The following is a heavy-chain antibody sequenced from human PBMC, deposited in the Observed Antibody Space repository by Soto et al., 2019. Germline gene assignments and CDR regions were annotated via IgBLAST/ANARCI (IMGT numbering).Heavy chain of an antibody. CDR1: GFTFSTYP. J-gene: IGHJ4*02. CDR3: ARDYCPGGVCYTIFDY. CDR2: ISGNGGST. Sequence: EVQLVESGGTLAQPGGSLRLSCAASGFTFSTYPMHWVRQGPGTGLEYVAGISGNGGSTHYANSVKGRFTISRDNSKSTLYLQMGSLRAEDMAVYYCARDYCPGGVCYTIFDYWGPGNPGHRLL. V-gene: IGHV3-64*01. D-gene: IGHD2-8*02.